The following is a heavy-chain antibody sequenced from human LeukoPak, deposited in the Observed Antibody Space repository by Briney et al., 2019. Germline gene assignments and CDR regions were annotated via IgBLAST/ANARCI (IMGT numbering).Heavy chain of an antibody. D-gene: IGHD2-2*01. CDR2: IYHSGST. Sequence: SQTLSLTCTVSGGSISSGGYYWSWIRQPPGKGLEWIGYIYHSGSTYYNPSLKSRVTISVDRSKNQFSLKLSSVTAADTAVYYCARVGRIVVVPAEGSYFDYWGQGTLVTVSS. CDR1: GGSISSGGYY. J-gene: IGHJ4*02. CDR3: ARVGRIVVVPAEGSYFDY. V-gene: IGHV4-30-2*01.